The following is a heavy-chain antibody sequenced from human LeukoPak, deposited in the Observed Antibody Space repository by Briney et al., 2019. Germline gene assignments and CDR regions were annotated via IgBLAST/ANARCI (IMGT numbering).Heavy chain of an antibody. V-gene: IGHV5-51*01. J-gene: IGHJ5*02. Sequence: GESLKISCKGSGYSFTSYWIGWVRQMPGKGLEWMGIIYPGDSDTRYSPSFQGQVTISADKSISTAYLQWSSLKASDTAMYYCARLSFHDLWSGSLQHWFDPWGQGTLVTVSS. D-gene: IGHD3-3*01. CDR2: IYPGDSDT. CDR3: ARLSFHDLWSGSLQHWFDP. CDR1: GYSFTSYW.